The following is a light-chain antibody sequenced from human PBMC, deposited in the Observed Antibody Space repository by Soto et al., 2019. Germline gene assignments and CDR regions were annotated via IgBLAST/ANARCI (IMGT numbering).Light chain of an antibody. CDR3: SSYTSSSTPDV. Sequence: QSVLTQPASVSGSPGQSITISCTGTSRDVGGYNYVSWYQQHPVKAPKLMIYDVTTRPSGVSDRFSGSKSGNTASLTISGLQAEDEADYYCSSYTSSSTPDVFGTGTKLTVL. J-gene: IGLJ1*01. CDR1: SRDVGGYNY. V-gene: IGLV2-14*01. CDR2: DVT.